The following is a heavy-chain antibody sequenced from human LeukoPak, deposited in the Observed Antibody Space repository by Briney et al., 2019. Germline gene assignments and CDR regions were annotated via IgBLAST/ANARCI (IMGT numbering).Heavy chain of an antibody. CDR3: ARDPNSYGTDY. V-gene: IGHV1-18*01. CDR1: GGTFSSYA. D-gene: IGHD5-18*01. Sequence: EASVKVSCKASGGTFSSYAISWVRQAPGQGLEWMGWISAYNGNTNYAQKLQGRVTMTTDTSTSTAYMELRSLRSDDTAVYYCARDPNSYGTDYWGQGTLVTVSS. J-gene: IGHJ4*02. CDR2: ISAYNGNT.